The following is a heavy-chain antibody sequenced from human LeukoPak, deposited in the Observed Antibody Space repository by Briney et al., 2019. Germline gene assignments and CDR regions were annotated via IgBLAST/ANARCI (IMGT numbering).Heavy chain of an antibody. D-gene: IGHD6-19*01. Sequence: SETLSLTCTVSGGSVSSYYWSWIRQPPGKGLEWIGYIYNSENTKYNSSLESRVTISVDTYKNQFFLKLSSVTAADTAVYYCARFHSGPSGWYVLWYFDLWGRGTLVTVSS. CDR2: IYNSENT. CDR3: ARFHSGPSGWYVLWYFDL. J-gene: IGHJ2*01. V-gene: IGHV4-4*09. CDR1: GGSVSSYY.